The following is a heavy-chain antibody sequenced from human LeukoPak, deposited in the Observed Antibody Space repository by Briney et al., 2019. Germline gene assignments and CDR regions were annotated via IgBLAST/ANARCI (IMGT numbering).Heavy chain of an antibody. Sequence: SETLSLTCTVSDGSISNYYWSWIRQPPGKGLEWIGYIYYSGSTYYNPSLRSRVAMSVDTSKNQFSLKLSSVTAADTAVYYCASITMVRGAYAQIDDWGQGTLVTVSS. J-gene: IGHJ4*02. V-gene: IGHV4-30-4*01. D-gene: IGHD3-10*01. CDR1: DGSISNYY. CDR3: ASITMVRGAYAQIDD. CDR2: IYYSGST.